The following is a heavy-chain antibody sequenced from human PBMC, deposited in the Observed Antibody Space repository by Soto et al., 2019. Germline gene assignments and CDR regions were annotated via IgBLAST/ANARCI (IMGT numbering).Heavy chain of an antibody. Sequence: GGSLRLSCAASGFTFSSYGMHWVRQAPGKGLEWVAVISYDGSNKYYVDSVKGRFTISRDNSKNTLYLQMNSLRAEDTAVYYCAKVGPVLNCGGDCYSGFYAFDIWGQGTMVTVSS. CDR3: AKVGPVLNCGGDCYSGFYAFDI. CDR1: GFTFSSYG. D-gene: IGHD2-21*02. CDR2: ISYDGSNK. V-gene: IGHV3-30*18. J-gene: IGHJ3*02.